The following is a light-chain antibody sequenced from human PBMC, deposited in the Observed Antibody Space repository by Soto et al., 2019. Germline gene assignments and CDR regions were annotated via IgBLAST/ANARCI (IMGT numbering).Light chain of an antibody. J-gene: IGLJ1*01. CDR3: QSYDSGVTGSV. CDR1: TSDIGDNKY. CDR2: EVY. V-gene: IGLV2-14*01. Sequence: QSALTQPASVSGSPGQSITISCTGTTSDIGDNKYVSWYQQHPGKAPQLIIYEVYNRPSGVSNRFSVSKSGSSGSLAITGLQPEDEADYYCQSYDSGVTGSVFGTGTKLTVL.